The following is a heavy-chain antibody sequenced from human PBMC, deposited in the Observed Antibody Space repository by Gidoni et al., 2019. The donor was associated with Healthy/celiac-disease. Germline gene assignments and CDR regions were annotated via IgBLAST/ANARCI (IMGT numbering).Heavy chain of an antibody. CDR2: ISGDGGST. V-gene: IGHV3-43*02. CDR3: AKVHIAARPPKRGNKNYYYYYGMDV. J-gene: IGHJ6*02. CDR1: GFTFDDYA. D-gene: IGHD6-6*01. Sequence: EVQLVESGGGVVQPGGSLRLSCAASGFTFDDYAIHWVRQAPGKGLEWVSLISGDGGSTYYADSVKGRFTISRDNSKTSLYLQMNSLRTEDTALYYCAKVHIAARPPKRGNKNYYYYYGMDVWGQGTTVTVSS.